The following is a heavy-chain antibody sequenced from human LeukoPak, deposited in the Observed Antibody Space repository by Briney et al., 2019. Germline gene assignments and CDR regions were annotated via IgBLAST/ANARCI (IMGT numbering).Heavy chain of an antibody. D-gene: IGHD6-13*01. CDR2: FGPEDGET. CDR3: ARDTDPNIAAAGIDY. J-gene: IGHJ4*02. CDR1: GYTLTELS. V-gene: IGHV1-24*01. Sequence: ASVKVSCKVSGYTLTELSMHWVRQAPGKGLEWMGGFGPEDGETIYAQKLQGRVTMTTDTSTSTAYMELRSLRSDDTAVYYCARDTDPNIAAAGIDYWGQGTLVTVSS.